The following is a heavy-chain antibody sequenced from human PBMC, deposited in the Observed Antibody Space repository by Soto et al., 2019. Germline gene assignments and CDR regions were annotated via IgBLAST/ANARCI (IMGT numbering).Heavy chain of an antibody. Sequence: XSVKVSCKASGYTFASYYMHWVRQAPGQGLEWMGIINPSGGSTSDAQKFQGRVTMTRDTSTSTVYMELSSLRSEDTAVYYCASSSSGRNYYYYYGMDVWGQGTTVTVSS. V-gene: IGHV1-46*01. CDR3: ASSSSGRNYYYYYGMDV. J-gene: IGHJ6*02. CDR1: GYTFASYY. D-gene: IGHD6-19*01. CDR2: INPSGGST.